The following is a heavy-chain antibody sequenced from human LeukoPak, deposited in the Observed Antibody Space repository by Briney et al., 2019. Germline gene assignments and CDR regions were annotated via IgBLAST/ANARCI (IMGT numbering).Heavy chain of an antibody. CDR3: ARSRSVSNYKGMDV. CDR1: GFTFSDYS. J-gene: IGHJ6*02. V-gene: IGHV3-21*01. Sequence: PGGSLRLSCPASGFTFSDYSMSWVRQAPGKGLEWVSSISSSSDYIYYADSVKGRFTISRDNARNSLYLQMNSLRAEDTGVYYCARSRSVSNYKGMDVWGQGTTVTVSS. D-gene: IGHD5/OR15-5a*01. CDR2: ISSSSDYI.